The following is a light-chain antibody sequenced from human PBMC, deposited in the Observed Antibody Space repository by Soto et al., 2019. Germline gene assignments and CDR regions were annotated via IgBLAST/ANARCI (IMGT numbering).Light chain of an antibody. CDR2: GAS. CDR3: QQYGGSGT. J-gene: IGKJ1*01. CDR1: QSVSNNY. V-gene: IGKV3-20*01. Sequence: ELVLTQSPATLSLSPGERATLSCRAIQSVSNNYLAWYQHKPAQAPRLHIYGASNRATGIPDRFSGSGSGTDFTLTISRLEPEDFAVYYCQQYGGSGTFGQGTKVEI.